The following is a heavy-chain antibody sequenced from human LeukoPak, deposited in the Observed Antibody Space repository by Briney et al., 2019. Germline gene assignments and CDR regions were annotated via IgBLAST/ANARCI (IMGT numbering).Heavy chain of an antibody. Sequence: GGSLRLSCAASGFTFSSYEMNWVRQAPGKGLEWVSYISSSGSTIYYADSVKGRFTISRGNAKNSLYLQMNSLRAEDTAVYYCARDGSSSCAPNWYFDLWGRGTLVTVSS. J-gene: IGHJ2*01. CDR2: ISSSGSTI. CDR1: GFTFSSYE. CDR3: ARDGSSSCAPNWYFDL. V-gene: IGHV3-48*03. D-gene: IGHD6-13*01.